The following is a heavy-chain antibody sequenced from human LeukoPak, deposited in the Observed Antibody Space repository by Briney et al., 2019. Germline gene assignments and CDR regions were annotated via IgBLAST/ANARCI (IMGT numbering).Heavy chain of an antibody. D-gene: IGHD3-22*01. CDR1: GDSISNYY. Sequence: PSETLSLTCTVSGDSISNYYWSWIRQPAGKGLEWIGRIYTSGSTYYNPSLTSRVTMSVDTSKNQFSLTLSSVTAADTAVYYCARDAYYYDTSGHYLSDYWGQGTLATVSS. CDR3: ARDAYYYDTSGHYLSDY. CDR2: IYTSGST. V-gene: IGHV4-4*07. J-gene: IGHJ4*02.